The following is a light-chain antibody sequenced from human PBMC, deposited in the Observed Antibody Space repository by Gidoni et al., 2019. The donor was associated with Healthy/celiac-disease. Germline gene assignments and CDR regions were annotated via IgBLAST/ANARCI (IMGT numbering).Light chain of an antibody. CDR3: CSYAGSSTLV. CDR2: EVS. V-gene: IGLV2-23*02. CDR1: SSDVGSYNL. Sequence: QSALTQPASVSGSPGQSITISCTGTSSDVGSYNLVSWYQQHPGKAPKLMIYEVSKRPSGVSNRFSGSKSGNTASLTISGLQAEVEADYYCCSYAGSSTLVFGTGTKVTVL. J-gene: IGLJ1*01.